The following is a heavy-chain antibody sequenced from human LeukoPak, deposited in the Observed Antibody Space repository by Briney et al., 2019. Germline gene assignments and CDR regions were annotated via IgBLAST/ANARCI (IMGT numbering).Heavy chain of an antibody. CDR1: GGTFSSYA. V-gene: IGHV1-69*13. J-gene: IGHJ1*01. Sequence: SVKVSCKASGGTFSSYAISCVRQAPGQGLEWMGGIIPIFGTANYAQKFQGRVTITADESTSTAYMELSSLRSEDTAVYYCARGGSDYGDYPGYFQHWGQGTLVTVSS. CDR2: IIPIFGTA. D-gene: IGHD4-17*01. CDR3: ARGGSDYGDYPGYFQH.